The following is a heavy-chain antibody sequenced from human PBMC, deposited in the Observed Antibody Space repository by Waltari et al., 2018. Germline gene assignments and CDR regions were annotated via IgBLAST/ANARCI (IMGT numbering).Heavy chain of an antibody. CDR2: IYSSGTT. V-gene: IGHV4-61*02. J-gene: IGHJ4*02. CDR1: GVSISSGTYY. D-gene: IGHD3-10*01. CDR3: VRDWGGDDSGSV. Sequence: QVQLQESGPRLVKPSQTLSLTCTVSGVSISSGTYYWSWIRQSAGRGLEWIGRIYSSGTTKNNPSRKSRFSISIDRSKNQFFVRLTSATAADSAIYYCVRDWGGDDSGSVWGRGAPVTVSS.